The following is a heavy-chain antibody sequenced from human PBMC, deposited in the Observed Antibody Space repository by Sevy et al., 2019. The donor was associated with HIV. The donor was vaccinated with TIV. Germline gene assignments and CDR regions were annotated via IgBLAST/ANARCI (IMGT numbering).Heavy chain of an antibody. Sequence: GGSLRLSCVASGFTFSSYEMNWVRQAPGKGLEWVSDISNGGTSMYYSDSVKGRFTISRDNARNSLYLQMNSLKAEDTAVYYCARDLPPSATTVAHFDCWGQGTLVTVSS. CDR2: ISNGGTSM. CDR1: GFTFSSYE. D-gene: IGHD4-17*01. V-gene: IGHV3-48*03. J-gene: IGHJ4*02. CDR3: ARDLPPSATTVAHFDC.